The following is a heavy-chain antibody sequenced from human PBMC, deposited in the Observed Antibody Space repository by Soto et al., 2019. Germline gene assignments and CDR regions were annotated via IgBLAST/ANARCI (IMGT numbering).Heavy chain of an antibody. D-gene: IGHD2-8*01. J-gene: IGHJ6*03. CDR3: ARGGSMGVFYYYYYMDV. CDR2: INHSGST. V-gene: IGHV4-34*01. CDR1: GGSFSGYY. Sequence: PSETLSLTCAVYGGSFSGYYWSWIRQPPGKGLEWIGEINHSGSTNYNPSLKSRVTISVDTSKNQFSLKLSSVTAADTTVYYCARGGSMGVFYYYYYMDVWGKGTTVTVSS.